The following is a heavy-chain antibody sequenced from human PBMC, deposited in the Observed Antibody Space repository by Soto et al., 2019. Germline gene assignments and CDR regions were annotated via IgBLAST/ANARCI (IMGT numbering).Heavy chain of an antibody. CDR2: VNPSLRKS. CDR1: GDTLSFYT. D-gene: IGHD3-3*01. J-gene: IGHJ4*02. CDR3: ARVSGYYAPDY. V-gene: IGHV1-69*08. Sequence: SVKVSCTASGDTLSFYTINWVRQAPGLGLEWMGRVNPSLRKSNYSQKFQGRVTITRDTSASTAYMELSSLRSEDTAVYYCARVSGYYAPDYWGQGTLVTVSS.